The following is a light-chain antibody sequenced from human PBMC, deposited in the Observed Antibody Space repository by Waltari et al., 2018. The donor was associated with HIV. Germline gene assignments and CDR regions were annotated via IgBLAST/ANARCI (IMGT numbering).Light chain of an antibody. Sequence: AIRLTQSPSSFSASTGDRVTITCRASQNIGNSLAWYQHKQVSAPRLLIYGSSTLQKGVASRFSGSASGTNFTLTISCLQSEDFATFSCHQYHSYPQTFGQGTRVEMK. J-gene: IGKJ1*01. CDR2: GSS. CDR3: HQYHSYPQT. V-gene: IGKV1-8*01. CDR1: QNIGNS.